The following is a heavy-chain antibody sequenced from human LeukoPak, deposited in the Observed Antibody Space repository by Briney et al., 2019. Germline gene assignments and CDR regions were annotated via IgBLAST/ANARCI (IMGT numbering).Heavy chain of an antibody. Sequence: ASVKVSCKASGYTFSSYGISWVRQAPGQGLEWMGWISAYNDKTHYVQKVQGRVTMTTDTSTSTAYMELRSLRSDDTAVYYCARDLRSGWFWYSYYGVVVLGSGTTVTVSS. V-gene: IGHV1-18*04. CDR1: GYTFSSYG. J-gene: IGHJ6*04. CDR2: ISAYNDKT. D-gene: IGHD6-19*01. CDR3: ARDLRSGWFWYSYYGVVV.